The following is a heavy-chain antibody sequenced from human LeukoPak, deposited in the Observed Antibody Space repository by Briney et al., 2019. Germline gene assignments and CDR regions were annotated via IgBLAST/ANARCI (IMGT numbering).Heavy chain of an antibody. CDR1: GGSISSGGYY. CDR2: IYYSGST. J-gene: IGHJ5*02. V-gene: IGHV4-31*03. Sequence: SQTLSLTCTVSGGSISSGGYYWSWIRQHPGKGLEWIGYIYYSGSTYYNPSLKSRVTISVDTSKNQFPLKLSSVTAADTAVYYCARAALPGTHVNWFGPWGQGTLVTVSS. D-gene: IGHD1/OR15-1a*01. CDR3: ARAALPGTHVNWFGP.